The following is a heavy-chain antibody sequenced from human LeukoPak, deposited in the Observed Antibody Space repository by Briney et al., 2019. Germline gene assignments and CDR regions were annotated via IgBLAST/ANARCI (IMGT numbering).Heavy chain of an antibody. CDR1: GYTFTSYY. CDR3: ARDRSGGSGSLALYSYYYYYMDV. Sequence: ASVKVSCKASGYTFTSYYMHWVRQAPGQGLEWMGIINPSGGSTSYAQKFQGRVTVTRDMSTSTVYMELSSLRSEDTAVYYCARDRSGGSGSLALYSYYYYYMDVWGKGTTVTVSS. CDR2: INPSGGST. D-gene: IGHD3-10*01. J-gene: IGHJ6*03. V-gene: IGHV1-46*01.